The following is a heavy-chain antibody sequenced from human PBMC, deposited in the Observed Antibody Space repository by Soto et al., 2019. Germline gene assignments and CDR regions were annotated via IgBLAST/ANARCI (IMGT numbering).Heavy chain of an antibody. Sequence: QVQLVQSGAEVKKPGASVKVSCKASGYTFTSYDINWVRQATGQGLEWMGWMNPNSGNTGYAQECQGRVSMTRNPSTSTADMELSGLGSEYTAVYYCARGRTMVRGGELGYWGQGTLVTVSS. CDR2: MNPNSGNT. CDR1: GYTFTSYD. J-gene: IGHJ4*02. D-gene: IGHD3-10*01. CDR3: ARGRTMVRGGELGY. V-gene: IGHV1-8*01.